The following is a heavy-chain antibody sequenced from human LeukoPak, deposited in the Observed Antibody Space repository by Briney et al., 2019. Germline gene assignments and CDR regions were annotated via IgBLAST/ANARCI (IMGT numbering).Heavy chain of an antibody. V-gene: IGHV3-74*01. CDR2: IKGDGSHT. CDR1: GFTFGNYW. CDR3: VRDWDHFDFDS. D-gene: IGHD3-9*01. J-gene: IGHJ5*01. Sequence: GGSLRLSCAASGFTFGNYWMHWVRQAPGKGLVWVSRIKGDGSHTIYADSVKGRFTISRDNAKNTLHLQMKSLRAEDTAVYYCVRDWDHFDFDSWGQGTLVTVSS.